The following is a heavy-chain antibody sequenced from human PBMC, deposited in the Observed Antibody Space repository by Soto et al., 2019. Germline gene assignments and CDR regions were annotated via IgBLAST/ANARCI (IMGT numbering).Heavy chain of an antibody. D-gene: IGHD1-26*01. J-gene: IGHJ4*02. CDR2: IYSGGST. CDR1: GFTFSSNY. CDR3: ARARIVVATDF. Sequence: GGSLRLSCAASGFTFSSNYMSWVRQAPGKGLEWVSVIYSGGSTYYADSVKGRFTIYRDNDKNTLYLQMNRLRDEDTAVYYCARARIVVATDFWGQGTLVTVSS. V-gene: IGHV3-66*01.